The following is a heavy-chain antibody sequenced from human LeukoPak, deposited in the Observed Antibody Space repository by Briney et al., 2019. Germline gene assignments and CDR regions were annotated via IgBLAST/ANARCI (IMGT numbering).Heavy chain of an antibody. J-gene: IGHJ4*02. CDR2: IYYSGGT. V-gene: IGHV4-59*01. CDR1: GGSISSYY. Sequence: SETLSLTCTVSGGSISSYYWSWIRQPPGKGLEWIGYIYYSGGTNYNPSLKSRVTISVDTSKNQFSLKLSSVTAADTAVYYCARVGYGDYVTDYWGQGTLVTVSS. D-gene: IGHD4-17*01. CDR3: ARVGYGDYVTDY.